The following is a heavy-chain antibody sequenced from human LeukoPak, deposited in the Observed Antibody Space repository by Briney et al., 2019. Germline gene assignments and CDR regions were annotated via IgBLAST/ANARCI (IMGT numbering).Heavy chain of an antibody. D-gene: IGHD3-10*01. J-gene: IGHJ3*02. Sequence: SETLSLTCTVSGGSISSGGYYWSWIRQHPGKGLEWIGYIYYSGSTYYNPSLKSRVTISVDTSMNQFSLKLSSVTAADTAVYYCATQNITMVRGVTKAFDIWGQGTMVTVSS. CDR2: IYYSGST. CDR3: ATQNITMVRGVTKAFDI. CDR1: GGSISSGGYY. V-gene: IGHV4-31*03.